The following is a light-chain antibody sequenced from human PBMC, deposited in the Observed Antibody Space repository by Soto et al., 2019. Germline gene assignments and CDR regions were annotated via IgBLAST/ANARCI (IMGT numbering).Light chain of an antibody. CDR1: QTGSNSY. CDR2: DAS. J-gene: IGKJ5*01. V-gene: IGKV3-11*01. CDR3: QQRSNWPPIT. Sequence: IPLSQSPGTLSLSPGERASLSCRASQTGSNSYLAWYQQKSGQAPRLLIHDASHRAAGIPARFSGSGFGTDFTLTISSLEPEDAAVYYCQQRSNWPPITFGQGTRLEIK.